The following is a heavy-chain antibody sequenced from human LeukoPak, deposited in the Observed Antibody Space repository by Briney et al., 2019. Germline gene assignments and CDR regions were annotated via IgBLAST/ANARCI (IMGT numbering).Heavy chain of an antibody. CDR3: AKLLYGVTAITEVFDY. Sequence: GGSLRLSCAASGFIFSSYSMNWVRQAPGKGLEWVSFISTSSSYIHYADSVKGRFTISRDNAKNSLYLQMNSLRAEDTAVYYCAKLLYGVTAITEVFDYWGQGTLVTVSS. CDR2: ISTSSSYI. CDR1: GFIFSSYS. V-gene: IGHV3-21*01. D-gene: IGHD2-21*02. J-gene: IGHJ4*02.